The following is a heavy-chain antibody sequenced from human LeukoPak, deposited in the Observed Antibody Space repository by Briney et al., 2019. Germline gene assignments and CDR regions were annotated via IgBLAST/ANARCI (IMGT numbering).Heavy chain of an antibody. CDR2: IYYSGST. V-gene: IGHV4-39*01. Sequence: SSETLSLTCTVSGGSISSSSYYRGWIRQPPGKGLEWIGSIYYSGSTYYNPSLKSRVTISVDTSKNQFSLKLSSVTAADTAVYYCARSFLEWLSLNVWGQGTTVTVSS. J-gene: IGHJ6*02. CDR1: GGSISSSSYY. D-gene: IGHD3-3*01. CDR3: ARSFLEWLSLNV.